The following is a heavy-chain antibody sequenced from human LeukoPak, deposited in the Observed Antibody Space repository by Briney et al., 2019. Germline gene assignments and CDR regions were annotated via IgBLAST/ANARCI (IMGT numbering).Heavy chain of an antibody. CDR2: ISYEGSSE. D-gene: IGHD6-19*01. J-gene: IGHJ5*02. Sequence: GGSLRLSCAASGFTFSSYWMSWVRQAPGKGLEWVAMISYEGSSEYYADSVKGRFTISRDTSKNTLYLEMNSLRVEDTAVYHCAKDLIGSGWHNYFDPWGQGTLVTVSS. CDR1: GFTFSSYW. V-gene: IGHV3-30*18. CDR3: AKDLIGSGWHNYFDP.